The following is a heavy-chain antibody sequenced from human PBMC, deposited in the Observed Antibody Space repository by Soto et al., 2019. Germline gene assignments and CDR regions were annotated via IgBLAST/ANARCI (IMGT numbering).Heavy chain of an antibody. Sequence: EVQLVESGGDLVQPGGSLRLSCTVSGFTFNHYWMNWVRQAPGKGLEWLGNIRQDGSDTYYVDSVKGRFTISRDNAKNSLYLQMNNLRAEDTAIYYCLSSRAFGDWGQGTLVTVSS. CDR2: IRQDGSDT. J-gene: IGHJ4*02. CDR1: GFTFNHYW. CDR3: LSSRAFGD. D-gene: IGHD2-15*01. V-gene: IGHV3-7*01.